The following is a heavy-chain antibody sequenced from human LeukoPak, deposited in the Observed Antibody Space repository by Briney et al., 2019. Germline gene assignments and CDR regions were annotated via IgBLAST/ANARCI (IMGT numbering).Heavy chain of an antibody. J-gene: IGHJ6*03. CDR1: GGSISSGSYY. D-gene: IGHD2-21*02. V-gene: IGHV4-61*02. CDR3: AREVVTTLPFYYYYYMDV. Sequence: PSETLSLTCTVSGGSISSGSYYWSWIRQPAGKGLEWIGRIYTSGSTNYNPSLKSRVTISVDTSKNQFSLKLSSVTAADTAVYYCAREVVTTLPFYYYYYMDVWGKGTTVTISS. CDR2: IYTSGST.